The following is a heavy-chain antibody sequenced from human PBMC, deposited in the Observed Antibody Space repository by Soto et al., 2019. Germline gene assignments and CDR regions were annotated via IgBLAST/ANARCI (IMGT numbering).Heavy chain of an antibody. D-gene: IGHD1-26*01. CDR1: GFTFSSYV. CDR2: IWYDGSNK. V-gene: IGHV3-33*01. J-gene: IGHJ6*02. Sequence: LRLSCAASGFTFSSYVMHWVRQAPGKRLEWVAVIWYDGSNKYYADSVKGRFTISRDNSKNTLYLQMNSLRAEDTAVYYCARAPFIVGTYYYYYGMDVWGQGTTVTV. CDR3: ARAPFIVGTYYYYYGMDV.